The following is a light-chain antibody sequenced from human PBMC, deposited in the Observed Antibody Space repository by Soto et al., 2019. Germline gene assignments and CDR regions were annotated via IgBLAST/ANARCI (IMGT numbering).Light chain of an antibody. CDR2: KAS. CDR3: QHYNSSPWT. CDR1: QSISSS. Sequence: DIQLTQSPSTLSASVGDKVTITCRASQSISSSLAWYQQKPGKAPKLLIYKASSLESGVPSRFSGSGSGTEFTLTISSLQPDDFATYYCQHYNSSPWTFGQGTKVDI. V-gene: IGKV1-5*03. J-gene: IGKJ1*01.